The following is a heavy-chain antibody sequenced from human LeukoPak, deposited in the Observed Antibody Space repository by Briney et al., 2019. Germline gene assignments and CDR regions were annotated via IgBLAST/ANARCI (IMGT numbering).Heavy chain of an antibody. CDR1: GYSFTSYG. J-gene: IGHJ6*02. CDR3: ARGRAAAAGTRSFGYYGMDV. D-gene: IGHD6-13*01. Sequence: ASVKVSCKASGYSFTSYGISWVRQAPGQGLEWMGWISAYSSNTNSAQKVQGRVTVTTDTSASTAYMELRSLRSDDTAMYYCARGRAAAAGTRSFGYYGMDVWGQGTTVTVSS. V-gene: IGHV1-18*01. CDR2: ISAYSSNT.